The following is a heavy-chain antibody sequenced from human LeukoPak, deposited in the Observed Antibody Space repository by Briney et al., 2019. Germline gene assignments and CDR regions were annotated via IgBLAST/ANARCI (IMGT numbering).Heavy chain of an antibody. D-gene: IGHD2-21*01. J-gene: IGHJ6*03. CDR2: IHRNGEST. Sequence: PGGSLRLSCAASGFTFDDYGMTWVRQVPGKGLECVSGIHRNGESTSYADSVKGRFTVSRDNVKNSLYLEMNSLRAEDTALYYCARAVDVVISAANYYYFYMDVWGKGTTVTVSS. V-gene: IGHV3-20*04. CDR1: GFTFDDYG. CDR3: ARAVDVVISAANYYYFYMDV.